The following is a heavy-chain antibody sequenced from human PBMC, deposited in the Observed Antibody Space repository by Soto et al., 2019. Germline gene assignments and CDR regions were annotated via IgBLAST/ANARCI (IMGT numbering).Heavy chain of an antibody. D-gene: IGHD3-22*01. V-gene: IGHV3-53*01. J-gene: IGHJ1*01. CDR2: IYSGGST. CDR3: ARNRVESGYPEYFQH. CDR1: GFTVSSNY. Sequence: EVQLVESGGGLIQPGGSLRLFCAASGFTVSSNYMSWIRKAPGKGLEWVSVIYSGGSTYYADSVKGRFTISRDNSKNTLYLQMNSLRAEDTAVYYCARNRVESGYPEYFQHWVQGTLVTVSS.